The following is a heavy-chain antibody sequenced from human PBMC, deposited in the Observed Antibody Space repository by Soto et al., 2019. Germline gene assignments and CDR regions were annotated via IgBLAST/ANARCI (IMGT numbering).Heavy chain of an antibody. CDR1: GFTFSDYY. D-gene: IGHD4-17*01. V-gene: IGHV3-11*01. CDR2: ISSSGSTI. Sequence: GGSLRLSCASSGFTFSDYYMSWIRPAPGKGLEWVSYISSSGSTIYYADSVKGRFTISRDNAKNSLYLQMNSLRAEDTAVYYCARRYVSTTYYYYYMDVWGKGTTVTVSS. J-gene: IGHJ6*03. CDR3: ARRYVSTTYYYYYMDV.